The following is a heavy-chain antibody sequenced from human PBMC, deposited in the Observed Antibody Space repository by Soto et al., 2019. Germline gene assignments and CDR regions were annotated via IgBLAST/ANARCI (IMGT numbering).Heavy chain of an antibody. V-gene: IGHV1-69*01. CDR3: AGGGRGYSSAPRYYFDY. J-gene: IGHJ4*02. D-gene: IGHD5-18*01. CDR1: GGSFSSNP. Sequence: QVQLVQSGSEVKKPGSSVKVSCKASGGSFSSNPINWVRQAPGQGLEWMAGIIPIFATVHYAQKFQGRVTITADESTSTAYMELPSLRSEDTAVYFCAGGGRGYSSAPRYYFDYWGQGTLVTVSS. CDR2: IIPIFATV.